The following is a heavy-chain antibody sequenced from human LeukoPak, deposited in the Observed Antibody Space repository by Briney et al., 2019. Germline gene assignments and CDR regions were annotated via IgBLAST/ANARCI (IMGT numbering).Heavy chain of an antibody. J-gene: IGHJ3*02. CDR2: INPNSGGT. Sequence: ASVKVSCKASGYTFTCYYMHWVRHAPGQGLEWMGWINPNSGGTNYAQKFQGWVTMTRDTSISTAYMELSRLRSDDAAVYYCARDRAPASSGWVFDAFDIWGQGTMVTVSS. CDR1: GYTFTCYY. CDR3: ARDRAPASSGWVFDAFDI. D-gene: IGHD6-19*01. V-gene: IGHV1-2*04.